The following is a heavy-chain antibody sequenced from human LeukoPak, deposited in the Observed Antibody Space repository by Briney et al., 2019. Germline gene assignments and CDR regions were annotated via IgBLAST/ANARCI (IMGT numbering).Heavy chain of an antibody. CDR3: ARGGRQQWLVLGGY. V-gene: IGHV3-21*01. D-gene: IGHD6-19*01. CDR2: ISSSSSYI. J-gene: IGHJ4*02. Sequence: GGSLRLSCAASGFTFSSYSMNWVRQAPGKGLEWVSSISSSSSYIYYADSVKGRFTISRDNAKNTLYLQMNSLRAEDTAVYYCARGGRQQWLVLGGYWGQGTLVTVSS. CDR1: GFTFSSYS.